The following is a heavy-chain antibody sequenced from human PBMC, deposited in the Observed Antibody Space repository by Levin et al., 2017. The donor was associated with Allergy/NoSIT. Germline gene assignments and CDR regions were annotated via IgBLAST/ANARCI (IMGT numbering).Heavy chain of an antibody. J-gene: IGHJ4*02. Sequence: GGSLRLSCKASGYTFTSYGISWVRQAPGQGLEWMGWISAYNGNTNYAQKLQGRVTMTTDTSTSTAYMELRSLRSDDTAVYYCARGARVGYCSGGSCPETDYWGQGTLVTVSS. CDR2: ISAYNGNT. CDR1: GYTFTSYG. D-gene: IGHD2-15*01. CDR3: ARGARVGYCSGGSCPETDY. V-gene: IGHV1-18*01.